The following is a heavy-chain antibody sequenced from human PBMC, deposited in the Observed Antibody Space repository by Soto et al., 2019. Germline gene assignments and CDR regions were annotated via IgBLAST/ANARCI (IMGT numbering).Heavy chain of an antibody. Sequence: GGSLRLSCAASGFTFSSYGMHWVRQAPGKGLEWVAVISYDGSNKYYADSVKGRFTISRDNSKNTLYLQMNSLRAEDTAVYYCAKDFSGIAAAGSIFDYWGQGTLVTVSS. CDR3: AKDFSGIAAAGSIFDY. CDR1: GFTFSSYG. CDR2: ISYDGSNK. D-gene: IGHD6-13*01. J-gene: IGHJ4*02. V-gene: IGHV3-30*18.